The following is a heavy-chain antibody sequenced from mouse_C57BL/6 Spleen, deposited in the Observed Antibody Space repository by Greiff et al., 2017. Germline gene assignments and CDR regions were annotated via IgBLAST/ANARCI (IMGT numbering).Heavy chain of an antibody. Sequence: QVQLQQSGAELVKPGASVKISCKASGYAFSSYWMNWVKQRPGKGLEWIGQIYPGDGDTNYNGKFKGKDTLTADKSSSTAYMQLSSLTSEDSAVYFCARSEGNYVHFAYWGQGTLVTVSA. CDR3: ARSEGNYVHFAY. V-gene: IGHV1-80*01. J-gene: IGHJ3*01. CDR1: GYAFSSYW. CDR2: IYPGDGDT. D-gene: IGHD2-1*01.